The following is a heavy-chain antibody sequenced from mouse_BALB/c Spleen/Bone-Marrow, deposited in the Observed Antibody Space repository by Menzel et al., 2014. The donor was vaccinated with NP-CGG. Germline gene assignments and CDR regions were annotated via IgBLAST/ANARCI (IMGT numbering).Heavy chain of an antibody. CDR1: GFTFSYYT. D-gene: IGHD1-2*01. J-gene: IGHJ4*01. CDR3: TRQGIYYGYRTYAMDY. Sequence: EVKLMESGGGLVQPGGSLKLSCAASGFTFSYYTMSWVRQTPEKRLEWVAYITNGGGSTYYPDTVKGRSTISRDNAKNTLYLQMSSLKSEDSAMYFCTRQGIYYGYRTYAMDYWGQGTSVTVSS. V-gene: IGHV5-12-2*01. CDR2: ITNGGGST.